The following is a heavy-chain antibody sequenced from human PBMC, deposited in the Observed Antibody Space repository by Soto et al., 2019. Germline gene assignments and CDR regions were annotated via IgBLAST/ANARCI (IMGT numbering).Heavy chain of an antibody. CDR3: ARNNWNYRDSSGLDDAFDI. V-gene: IGHV5-51*01. Sequence: GESLKISCKGSGYSFTSYWIGWVRQMPGKGLEWMGIIYPGDSDTRYSPSFQGQVTISADKSISTAYLQWSSLKASDTAMYYCARNNWNYRDSSGLDDAFDIWGQGTMVTVSS. CDR1: GYSFTSYW. CDR2: IYPGDSDT. J-gene: IGHJ3*02. D-gene: IGHD1-7*01.